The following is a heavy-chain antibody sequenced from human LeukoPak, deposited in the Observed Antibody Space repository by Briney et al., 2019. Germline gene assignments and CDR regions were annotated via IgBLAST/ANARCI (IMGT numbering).Heavy chain of an antibody. CDR2: IYYSGST. CDR3: ARGELTVLGYYYYYGMDV. D-gene: IGHD1-26*01. J-gene: IGHJ6*02. Sequence: SETLSLTCTVSGGSISSYYWSWIRQPPGKGLEWIGYIYYSGSTNYNPSLKSRVTISVDTSKNQYSLKLSSVTAADTAVYYCARGELTVLGYYYYYGMDVWGQGTTVTVSS. V-gene: IGHV4-59*01. CDR1: GGSISSYY.